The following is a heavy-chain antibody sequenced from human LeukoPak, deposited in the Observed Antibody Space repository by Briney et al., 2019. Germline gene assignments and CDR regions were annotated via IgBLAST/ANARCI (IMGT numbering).Heavy chain of an antibody. Sequence: PGGSLRLSCAASGFTFSSYAMSWVRQAPGKGLEWVSAISGSGGSTYYADSVKGRFTISRDNSKNTLYLQMNSLRAEDTAVYYCAKDLHCDILTGHYNYWGQGTLVTVSS. CDR1: GFTFSSYA. D-gene: IGHD3-9*01. CDR2: ISGSGGST. CDR3: AKDLHCDILTGHYNY. J-gene: IGHJ4*02. V-gene: IGHV3-23*01.